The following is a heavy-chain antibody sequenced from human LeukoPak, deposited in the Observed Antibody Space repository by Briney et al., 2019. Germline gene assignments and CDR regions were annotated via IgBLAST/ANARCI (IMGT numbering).Heavy chain of an antibody. CDR3: ARAGCSSTSCYHSEHYYYYYMDV. D-gene: IGHD2-2*01. Sequence: GGSLRLSCAASGFTFSSYWMSWVRQAPGKGLEWVANIKQDGSEKYYVDSVKGRFTISRDNAKNSLYLQMNSLRAEDTAVYYCARAGCSSTSCYHSEHYYYYYMDVWGKGTTVTVSS. CDR2: IKQDGSEK. V-gene: IGHV3-7*01. J-gene: IGHJ6*03. CDR1: GFTFSSYW.